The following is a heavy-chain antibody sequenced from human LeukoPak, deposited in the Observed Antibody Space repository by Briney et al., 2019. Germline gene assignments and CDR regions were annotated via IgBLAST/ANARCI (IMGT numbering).Heavy chain of an antibody. J-gene: IGHJ3*02. CDR2: IYYSGST. Sequence: PSETLSLTCTVSGGSISSSSYYWGWIRQPPGKGLEWIGSIYYSGSTYYNPSLKSRVTISVDTSKNQFSLKLSSVTAADTAVYYCARVGEWEPLRWAGAFDIWGQGTMVTVSS. D-gene: IGHD1-26*01. V-gene: IGHV4-39*07. CDR3: ARVGEWEPLRWAGAFDI. CDR1: GGSISSSSYY.